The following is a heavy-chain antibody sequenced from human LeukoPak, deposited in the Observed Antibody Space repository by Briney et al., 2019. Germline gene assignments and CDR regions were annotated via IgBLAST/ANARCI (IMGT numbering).Heavy chain of an antibody. Sequence: GGSLRLTCAASGFTFSPSWMHWVRQAPGKGLVWVSHINSDGSWTGYADSVKGRFTISKDNAKNMVYLHMNSLRVDDTAVYYCVSFYETYWGRGTLVTVSS. D-gene: IGHD2-2*01. CDR1: GFTFSPSW. CDR3: VSFYETY. V-gene: IGHV3-74*01. J-gene: IGHJ4*02. CDR2: INSDGSWT.